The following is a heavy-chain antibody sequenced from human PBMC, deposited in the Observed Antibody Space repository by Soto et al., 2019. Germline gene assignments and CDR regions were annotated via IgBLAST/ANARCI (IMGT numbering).Heavy chain of an antibody. CDR1: GGSFSGYY. CDR2: INHSGST. J-gene: IGHJ4*02. D-gene: IGHD3-16*02. Sequence: SETLSLTCAVYGGSFSGYYWSWIRRPPGKGLEWIGEINHSGSTNYNPSLKSRVTISVDTSTNQFSLKLSSVTAADTAVYYCARGLSSLPGGFDYWGQGTLVTVSS. CDR3: ARGLSSLPGGFDY. V-gene: IGHV4-34*01.